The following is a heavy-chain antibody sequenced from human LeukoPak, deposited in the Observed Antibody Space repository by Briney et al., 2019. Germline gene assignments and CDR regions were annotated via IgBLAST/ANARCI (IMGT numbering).Heavy chain of an antibody. V-gene: IGHV3-43D*04. Sequence: GWSLRLSCAASGFTFDDYAMHWVRQAQGKGQEWVSLISWDGGSTYYADSVKGRFTIFRVNSKNSLYLQMNSLRAEDTALYYCAKVRGYCSGGSCYSGFGYMDVWGKGTTVTVSS. J-gene: IGHJ6*03. CDR1: GFTFDDYA. D-gene: IGHD2-15*01. CDR2: ISWDGGST. CDR3: AKVRGYCSGGSCYSGFGYMDV.